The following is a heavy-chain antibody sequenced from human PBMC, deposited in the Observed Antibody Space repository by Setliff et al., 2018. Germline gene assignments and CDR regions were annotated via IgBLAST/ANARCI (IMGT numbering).Heavy chain of an antibody. CDR1: GESFSGHY. Sequence: PSETLSLTCAVYGESFSGHYWSWIRQPPGKGLEWIGEINHSGSTNYNPSLKSRVTISVDTSKNQFSLKLSSVAAADTAVYYCARMAVRVASRPSSPLEYYYYMDFWGKGATVTVSS. CDR3: ARMAVRVASRPSSPLEYYYYMDF. D-gene: IGHD6-6*01. V-gene: IGHV4-34*01. CDR2: INHSGST. J-gene: IGHJ6*03.